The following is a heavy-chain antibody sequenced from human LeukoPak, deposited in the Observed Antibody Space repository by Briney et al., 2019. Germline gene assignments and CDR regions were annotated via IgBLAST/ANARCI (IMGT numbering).Heavy chain of an antibody. J-gene: IGHJ1*01. CDR1: GYTFTTYD. CDR2: MNPNTGNT. V-gene: IGHV1-8*01. Sequence: ASVKVSCKASGYTFTTYDINWVRQATGQGLEWMGWMNPNTGNTGYAQKFQGRVTMTRTTSTTTAYMELSSLRSEDTAVYYCARGGPVAATHKYFQHWGQGTLVTVSS. CDR3: ARGGPVAATHKYFQH. D-gene: IGHD6-19*01.